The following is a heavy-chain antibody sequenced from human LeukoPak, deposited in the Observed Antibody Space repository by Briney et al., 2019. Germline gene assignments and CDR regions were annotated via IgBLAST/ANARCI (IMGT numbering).Heavy chain of an antibody. CDR1: GFTFDDYG. V-gene: IGHV3-20*04. J-gene: IGHJ6*03. Sequence: GGSLRLSCVVSGFTFDDYGMSWVRHAPGKGLEWVSGINWTGGSTGYADSVKGRFTISRDNAKNYLYLQMNSLRAEDTALYYCARDYDPRSYYYYYMDVWGKGTTVTVSS. D-gene: IGHD3-3*01. CDR3: ARDYDPRSYYYYYMDV. CDR2: INWTGGST.